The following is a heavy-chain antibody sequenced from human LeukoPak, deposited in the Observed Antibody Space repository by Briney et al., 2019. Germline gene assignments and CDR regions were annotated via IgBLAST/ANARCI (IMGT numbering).Heavy chain of an antibody. CDR1: GYSFSNYW. CDR2: IYPGDSDT. D-gene: IGHD3-10*01. CDR3: ARSITMVRGVFDY. V-gene: IGHV5-51*01. Sequence: KHGESLKISCKASGYSFSNYWIAWVRQMPGKGLEWRGIIYPGDSDTRYSPSFQGQVTISADKSISTAYLQWSSLKASDTAMYYCARSITMVRGVFDYWGQGTLVTVSS. J-gene: IGHJ4*02.